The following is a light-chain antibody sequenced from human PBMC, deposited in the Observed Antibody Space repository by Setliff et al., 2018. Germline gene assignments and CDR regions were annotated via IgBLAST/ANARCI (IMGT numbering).Light chain of an antibody. CDR3: NAYTSRSTYV. V-gene: IGLV2-14*03. CDR2: NVS. Sequence: SVLTQPASVSGSPGQSITISCSGTSSDVGSYDLVSWYQQLPGKAPKLIIYNVSGRPSGVSHRFSGSKSDNTASLTISGLQAEDEADYYCNAYTSRSTYVFGSGTKVTVL. CDR1: SSDVGSYDL. J-gene: IGLJ1*01.